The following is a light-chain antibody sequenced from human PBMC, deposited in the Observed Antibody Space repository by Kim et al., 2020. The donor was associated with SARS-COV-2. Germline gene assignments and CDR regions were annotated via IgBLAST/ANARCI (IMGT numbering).Light chain of an antibody. Sequence: PGERATISVRASQSVSRSYLAWYQQKPGQAPRLLIFGASNRATGIPDRFSGSGSGTDFTLTISRLEPEDFAVYSCQQYATSPWTFGRGTKVDIK. J-gene: IGKJ1*01. V-gene: IGKV3-20*01. CDR3: QQYATSPWT. CDR1: QSVSRSY. CDR2: GAS.